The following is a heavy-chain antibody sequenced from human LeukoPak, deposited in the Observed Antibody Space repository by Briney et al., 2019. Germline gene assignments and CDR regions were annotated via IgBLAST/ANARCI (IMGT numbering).Heavy chain of an antibody. CDR2: INPKNGGT. V-gene: IGHV1-2*02. D-gene: IGHD5-18*01. CDR1: RNIFTGYF. CDR3: ARERSYGPFDYFDY. J-gene: IGHJ4*02. Sequence: ASVKVSCKASRNIFTGYFIHWVRQAPGQGLEWMGWINPKNGGTNPAEKFQGRVTMTRDTSLSTAFMELTGLTSDDTAVYFCARERSYGPFDYFDYWGQGTLVTVSS.